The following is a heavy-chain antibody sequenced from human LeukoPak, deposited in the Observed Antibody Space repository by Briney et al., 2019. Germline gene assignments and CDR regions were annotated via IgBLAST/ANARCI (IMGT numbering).Heavy chain of an antibody. CDR1: GFTFTGYT. CDR2: ISSDGSSM. V-gene: IGHV3-30-3*01. D-gene: IGHD6-13*01. J-gene: IGHJ4*02. CDR3: TTDHDTSSWTFIY. Sequence: GGSLRLSCAASGFTFTGYTMHWVRQAPGKGLEWVAVISSDGSSMYYADSVKGRFTISRDNSKNTLFLQMNSLKTEDTAVYYCTTDHDTSSWTFIYWGQGTLVTVSS.